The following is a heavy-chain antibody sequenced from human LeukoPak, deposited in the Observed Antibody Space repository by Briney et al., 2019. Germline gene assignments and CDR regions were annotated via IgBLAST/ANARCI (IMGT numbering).Heavy chain of an antibody. J-gene: IGHJ4*02. CDR2: IKSKTDGGTT. Sequence: PSETLSLTCTVSGYSISSGYYWGWIRQPPGKGLEWVGRIKSKTDGGTTDYAAPVKGRFTISRDDSKNTLYLQMNSLKTEDTAVYYCTTDRWELYWDLYPFDYWGQGTLVTVSS. D-gene: IGHD1-26*01. CDR1: GYSISSGYY. V-gene: IGHV3-15*01. CDR3: TTDRWELYWDLYPFDY.